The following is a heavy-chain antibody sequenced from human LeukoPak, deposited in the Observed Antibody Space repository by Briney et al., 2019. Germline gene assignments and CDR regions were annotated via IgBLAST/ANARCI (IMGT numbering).Heavy chain of an antibody. Sequence: PSETLSLTCAVSGGSFSGYYWSWIRQAPGKGLEWIGEINQSGSTNYNPSLKSRVTISVDTSKNQFSLKLSSVTAADTAVYYCATEPGYCSGGRCYGGWFDPWGQGTLVTVSS. J-gene: IGHJ5*02. D-gene: IGHD2-15*01. CDR2: INQSGST. CDR1: GGSFSGYY. V-gene: IGHV4-34*01. CDR3: ATEPGYCSGGRCYGGWFDP.